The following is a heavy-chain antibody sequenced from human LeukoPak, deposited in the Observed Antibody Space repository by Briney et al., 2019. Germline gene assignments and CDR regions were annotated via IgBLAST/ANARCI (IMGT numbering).Heavy chain of an antibody. CDR3: AKDQVPAAIPPSFDY. J-gene: IGHJ4*02. Sequence: PGGSLRLSCAASGFTFSSYGMHWVRQAPGKGLEWVAFIRYDGSNKYYADSVKGRFTISRDNSKNTLYLQMNSLRAEDTAVYYCAKDQVPAAIPPSFDYWGQGTLVTVSS. CDR2: IRYDGSNK. V-gene: IGHV3-30*02. D-gene: IGHD2-2*01. CDR1: GFTFSSYG.